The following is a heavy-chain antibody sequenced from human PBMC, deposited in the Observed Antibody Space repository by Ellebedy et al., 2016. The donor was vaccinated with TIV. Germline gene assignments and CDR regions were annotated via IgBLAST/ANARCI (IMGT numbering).Heavy chain of an antibody. CDR3: ARASMVRGLAG. CDR1: IPSFSGYY. J-gene: IGHJ4*02. Sequence: SETLSLTXEVDIPSFSGYYWAWVRQPPGKGLEWIGDINHRGITKYISSLKSRVIISLDTSKKQFSLNISSVTAADTAFYYCARASMVRGLAGWGQGTLVTVSS. V-gene: IGHV4-34*01. CDR2: INHRGIT. D-gene: IGHD3-10*01.